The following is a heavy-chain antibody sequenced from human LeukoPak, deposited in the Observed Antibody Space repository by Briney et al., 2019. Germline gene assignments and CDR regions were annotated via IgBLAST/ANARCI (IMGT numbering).Heavy chain of an antibody. CDR2: ISYDGSNK. Sequence: GGSLRLSCAASGFTFSSYGMHWVRQAPGKGLEWVAVISYDGSNKYYADSVKGRFTISRDNSKNTLYLQMNSLRAGDTAVYYCAKVDGDYWGQGTLVTVSS. CDR1: GFTFSSYG. J-gene: IGHJ4*02. D-gene: IGHD3/OR15-3a*01. V-gene: IGHV3-30*18. CDR3: AKVDGDY.